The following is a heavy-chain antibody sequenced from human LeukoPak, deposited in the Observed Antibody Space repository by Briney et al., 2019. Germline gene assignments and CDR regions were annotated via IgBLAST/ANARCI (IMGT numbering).Heavy chain of an antibody. CDR1: GFTFSSYA. CDR3: ARSIVGEDAFDI. J-gene: IGHJ3*02. V-gene: IGHV3-64*01. Sequence: PGGSLRLSCAASGFTFSSYAMHWVRQAPGKGLEYVSAISSNGGSTYYANSVKGRFTISRDNSKNTLYLQMGSLRAEDMAVYYCARSIVGEDAFDIWGQGTMVTVSS. CDR2: ISSNGGST. D-gene: IGHD1-26*01.